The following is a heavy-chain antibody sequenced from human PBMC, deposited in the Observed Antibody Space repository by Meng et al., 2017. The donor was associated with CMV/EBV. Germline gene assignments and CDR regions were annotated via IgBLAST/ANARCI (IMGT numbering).Heavy chain of an antibody. V-gene: IGHV1-69*05. D-gene: IGHD3-10*01. CDR2: IIPIFGTA. CDR3: ARESGSGSYYIHYGMDV. CDR1: GGTFSSYA. Sequence: SVKVSCKASGGTFSSYAISWVRQAPGQGLEWMGGIIPIFGTANYAQKFQGRVTITTDESTSTAYMELSSLRSEDTAVYYCARESGSGSYYIHYGMDVWGQGTTVTVSS. J-gene: IGHJ6*02.